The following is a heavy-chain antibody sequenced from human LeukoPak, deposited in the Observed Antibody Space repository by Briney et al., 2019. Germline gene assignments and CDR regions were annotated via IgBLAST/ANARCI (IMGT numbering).Heavy chain of an antibody. CDR1: GFTFSNAW. CDR2: IKSKTNGGTT. J-gene: IGHJ5*02. Sequence: SGGSLRLSCAASGFTFSNAWMSWVRQAPGKGLEWVGHIKSKTNGGTTDYAAPVKGRFTISRDDSKNTLYLQMNSLKTEDTAVYYCTTLYRFDPWGQGTLVTVSS. CDR3: TTLYRFDP. V-gene: IGHV3-15*01. D-gene: IGHD2-2*02.